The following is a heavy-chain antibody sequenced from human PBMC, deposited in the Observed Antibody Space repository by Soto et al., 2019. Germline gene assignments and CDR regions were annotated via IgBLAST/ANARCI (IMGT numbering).Heavy chain of an antibody. CDR1: GFAFNDSA. Sequence: DVQVVQSGGGLVQPGGSLKLSCAASGFAFNDSAMHWVRQASGKGVEWVGRVRSKTKNYETAYTVSVRGRFTVSRDDSMGTTYLQMNSLKTEATDMYYCTNNFVWGQGVLVTVTS. V-gene: IGHV3-73*01. J-gene: IGHJ4*02. D-gene: IGHD2-15*01. CDR3: TNNFV. CDR2: VRSKTKNYET.